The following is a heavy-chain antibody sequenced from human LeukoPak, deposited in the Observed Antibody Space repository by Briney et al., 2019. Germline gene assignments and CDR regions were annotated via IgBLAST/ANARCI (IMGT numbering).Heavy chain of an antibody. CDR2: INPNNGDT. V-gene: IGHV1-2*02. CDR3: AREGFCTGSKCPAEY. CDR1: GYTFTAYY. J-gene: IGHJ4*02. D-gene: IGHD2-8*02. Sequence: GASVKVSCKASGYTFTAYYIHWVRKAPGQGLEWMAWINPNNGDTKYAQKFQGRVTMTRDTSISTAYMELKRLSSDDTAVYFCAREGFCTGSKCPAEYWGQGTLVTVSS.